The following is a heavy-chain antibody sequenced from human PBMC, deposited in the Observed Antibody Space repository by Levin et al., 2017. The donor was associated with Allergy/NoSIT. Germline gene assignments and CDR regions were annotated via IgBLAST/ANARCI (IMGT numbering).Heavy chain of an antibody. CDR3: AKVGCSSTSCYAHYYYYMDV. CDR1: GFTFSSYA. Sequence: GGSLRLSCAASGFTFSSYAMSWVRQAPGKGLEWVSAISGSGGSTYYADSVKGRFTISRDNSKNTLYLQMNSLRAEDTAVYYCAKVGCSSTSCYAHYYYYMDVWGKGTTVTVSS. V-gene: IGHV3-23*01. D-gene: IGHD2-2*01. CDR2: ISGSGGST. J-gene: IGHJ6*03.